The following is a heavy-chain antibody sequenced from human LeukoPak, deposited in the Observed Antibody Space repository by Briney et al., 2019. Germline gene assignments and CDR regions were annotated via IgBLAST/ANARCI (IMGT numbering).Heavy chain of an antibody. Sequence: GGSLRLSCAASGFTFSNYWMGWVRQAPAKGLEWVANIRPDGSDKYYVDSVRGRFTISRDNAQNSLYLQMNSLRADDSGVYYCGRWGVTAGLDLWGQGTLVTVSS. J-gene: IGHJ5*02. CDR2: IRPDGSDK. CDR1: GFTFSNYW. CDR3: GRWGVTAGLDL. D-gene: IGHD3-10*01. V-gene: IGHV3-7*01.